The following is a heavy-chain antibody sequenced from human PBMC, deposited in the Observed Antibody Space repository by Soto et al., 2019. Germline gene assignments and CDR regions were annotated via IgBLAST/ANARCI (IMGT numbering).Heavy chain of an antibody. J-gene: IGHJ5*02. D-gene: IGHD6-13*01. CDR2: INPSGGST. CDR3: ARSLYSSSWYEAFGNWFDP. CDR1: GYTFTSYY. V-gene: IGHV1-46*01. Sequence: VASVKVSCKASGYTFTSYYMHWVRQAPGQGLEWMGIINPSGGSTSYAQKFQGRVTMTRDTSTSTVYMELSSLRSEDTAVYYCARSLYSSSWYEAFGNWFDPWGQGTLVTVSS.